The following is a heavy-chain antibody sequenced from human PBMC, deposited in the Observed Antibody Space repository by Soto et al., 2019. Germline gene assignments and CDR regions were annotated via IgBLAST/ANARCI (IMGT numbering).Heavy chain of an antibody. CDR2: IAPNIGDT. CDR1: GYTFSKFY. Sequence: ASVKVSCKASGYTFSKFYMHWVRQAPGQGLEWMGWIAPNIGDTNSAQKFQGRVTMTRDTSISTAYMDLNRLRSDDTAVYYCAKSLLVTRPDGYDNWGQGTLVTVSS. V-gene: IGHV1-2*02. D-gene: IGHD5-18*01. J-gene: IGHJ4*02. CDR3: AKSLLVTRPDGYDN.